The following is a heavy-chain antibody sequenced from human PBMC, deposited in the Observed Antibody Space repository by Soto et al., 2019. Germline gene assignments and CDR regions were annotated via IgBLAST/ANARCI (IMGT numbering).Heavy chain of an antibody. CDR2: INTYNGDT. CDR1: GYTFTGYF. CDR3: AKNLLVKTPDGFDI. Sequence: ASVKVSCKASGYTFTGYFMHWVRQAPGQGLEWMGWINTYNGDTNFAQKFQGRITMTRDTSITTAYMERSRLRSDDTAMYYCAKNLLVKTPDGFDIWGQGTMVTVSS. J-gene: IGHJ3*02. V-gene: IGHV1-2*02.